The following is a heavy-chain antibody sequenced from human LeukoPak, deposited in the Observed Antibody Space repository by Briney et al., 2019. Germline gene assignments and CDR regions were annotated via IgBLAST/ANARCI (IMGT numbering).Heavy chain of an antibody. CDR2: FNHSGST. V-gene: IGHV4-34*01. D-gene: IGHD3-3*01. CDR1: GGSFSGYY. J-gene: IGHJ4*02. Sequence: SETLSLTCAVYGGSFSGYYWSWIRQPPGKGLEWIGEFNHSGSTNYNPSLKSRVTISVDTSKNQFSLKLSSVTAADTAVYYCARHAKIGNYDFWSGLGYYFDYWGQGTLVTVSS. CDR3: ARHAKIGNYDFWSGLGYYFDY.